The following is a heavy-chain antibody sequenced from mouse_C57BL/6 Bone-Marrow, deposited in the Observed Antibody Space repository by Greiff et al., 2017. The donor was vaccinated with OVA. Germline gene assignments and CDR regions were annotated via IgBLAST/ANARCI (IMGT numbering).Heavy chain of an antibody. CDR1: GYTFTGYW. CDR3: ASGSGYYGFAY. J-gene: IGHJ3*01. D-gene: IGHD2-3*01. Sequence: VHLVESGAELMKPGASVKLSCKATGYTFTGYWIEWVKQRPGHGLEWIGEILPGSGSTNYNEKFKGKATFTADTSSNTAYMQLSGLTTEDSAIYYCASGSGYYGFAYWGQGTLVTVSA. V-gene: IGHV1-9*01. CDR2: ILPGSGST.